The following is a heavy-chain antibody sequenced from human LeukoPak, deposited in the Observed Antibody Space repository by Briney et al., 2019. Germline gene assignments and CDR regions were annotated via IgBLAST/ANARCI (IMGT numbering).Heavy chain of an antibody. CDR2: IRYDGSNK. J-gene: IGHJ6*02. Sequence: PGGSLRLSCAASGFTFSSYGMHWVRQAPGKGLEWVAFIRYDGSNKYYADSVKGRFTISRDNSKNTLYLQMNSLRAEDTAVYYCARKKPNYYYYGMDVWGQGTTVTVSS. V-gene: IGHV3-30*02. CDR3: ARKKPNYYYYGMDV. D-gene: IGHD1-14*01. CDR1: GFTFSSYG.